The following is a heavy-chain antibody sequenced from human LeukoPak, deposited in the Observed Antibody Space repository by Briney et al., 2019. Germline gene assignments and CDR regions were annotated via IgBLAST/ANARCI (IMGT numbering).Heavy chain of an antibody. J-gene: IGHJ5*02. CDR2: VSGYNGNT. CDR1: GYTFTRYG. CDR3: VRDYYEVGSTWYDCFDP. D-gene: IGHD6-13*01. Sequence: GASVKVSFKASGYTFTRYGISWVRQAPGQGPEWMGWVSGYNGNTHYAQKLQGRVTMTTDTSTSTAYMELRSLRSDDTAMYYCVRDYYEVGSTWYDCFDPWGQGTPVTVSS. V-gene: IGHV1-18*01.